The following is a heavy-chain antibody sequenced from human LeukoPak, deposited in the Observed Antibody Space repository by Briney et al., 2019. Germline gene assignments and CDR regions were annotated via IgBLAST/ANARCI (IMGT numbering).Heavy chain of an antibody. Sequence: ASVKVSCKASGGTFSSYAISWVRQAPGQGLEWMGGIIPIFGTANYAQKFQDRVTITADESTSTTYMELSSLRSEDTAVYYCARDGHRMYYYESSDYRFDSWGQGTLVTVSS. J-gene: IGHJ4*02. CDR3: ARDGHRMYYYESSDYRFDS. CDR2: IIPIFGTA. CDR1: GGTFSSYA. D-gene: IGHD3-22*01. V-gene: IGHV1-69*13.